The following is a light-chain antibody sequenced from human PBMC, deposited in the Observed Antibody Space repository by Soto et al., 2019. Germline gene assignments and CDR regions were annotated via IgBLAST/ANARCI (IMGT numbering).Light chain of an antibody. J-gene: IGKJ1*01. CDR3: QQYNSYSRGT. V-gene: IGKV1-5*01. CDR2: DAS. Sequence: DIQMTQSPSTLSASVGDRVTITCRASQSISSWLAWYQQKPGKAPKLLIYDASSLESGVPSRFSSSGSGTEFTLTISSLQPDDFATYYCQQYNSYSRGTFGQGTKVEIK. CDR1: QSISSW.